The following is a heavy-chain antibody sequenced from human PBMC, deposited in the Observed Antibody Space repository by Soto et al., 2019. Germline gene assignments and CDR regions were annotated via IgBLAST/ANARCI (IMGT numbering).Heavy chain of an antibody. CDR1: GFTFSNYV. Sequence: VQLLESGGGLVQPGGSLRLSCAASGFTFSNYVMTWVRQAPGEGLEWVSAISGTGYNTFYADSVKGRFTISRDNSKNTVYLQMNSLTAEDAAVYYCTKSDFIWGKNSTYFFDSWGQGTLVTVSS. CDR3: TKSDFIWGKNSTYFFDS. D-gene: IGHD3-16*01. CDR2: ISGTGYNT. J-gene: IGHJ4*02. V-gene: IGHV3-23*01.